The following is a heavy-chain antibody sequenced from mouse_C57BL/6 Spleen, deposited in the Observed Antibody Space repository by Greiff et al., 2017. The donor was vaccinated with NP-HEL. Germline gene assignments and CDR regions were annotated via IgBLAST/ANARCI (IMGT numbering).Heavy chain of an antibody. Sequence: VQLQQSGAELVRPGASVKLSCTASGFNIKDDYMHWVKQRPQQGLEWIGWIDPENGDTEYASKFQGKATITADTSSNTAYLQLSSLTSEDTAVYYCTTDGDYADYWGQGTTLTVSS. J-gene: IGHJ2*01. V-gene: IGHV14-4*01. CDR2: IDPENGDT. D-gene: IGHD2-4*01. CDR3: TTDGDYADY. CDR1: GFNIKDDY.